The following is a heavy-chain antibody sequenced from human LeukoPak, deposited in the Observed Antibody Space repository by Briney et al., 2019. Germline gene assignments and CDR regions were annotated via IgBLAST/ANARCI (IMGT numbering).Heavy chain of an antibody. Sequence: SQTLSLTCTVSGGSINTGGHYWTWIRQPPGKGLEFIGFIYYSGATNYNPSLKSRVTMSVDTSKNQLSLKLSSVTAADTAVYYCARRRITIFGMDVWGQGTTVTISS. CDR2: IYYSGAT. D-gene: IGHD3-3*01. CDR3: ARRRITIFGMDV. V-gene: IGHV4-61*08. CDR1: GGSINTGGHY. J-gene: IGHJ6*02.